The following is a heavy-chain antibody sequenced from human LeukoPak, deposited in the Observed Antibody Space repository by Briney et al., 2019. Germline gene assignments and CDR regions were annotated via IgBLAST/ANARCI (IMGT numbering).Heavy chain of an antibody. Sequence: GESLGLSCPAFSRSAMSWVRQAPGKGLEWVSAISGSGETSYHANSVEGRFTISRDNSSTLYLQMNSLREDDTAIYYCAKSQQLSGFPFDFWGQGTLVIVSS. D-gene: IGHD3-22*01. J-gene: IGHJ4*02. V-gene: IGHV3-23*01. CDR2: ISGSGETS. CDR3: AKSQQLSGFPFDF. CDR1: SRSA.